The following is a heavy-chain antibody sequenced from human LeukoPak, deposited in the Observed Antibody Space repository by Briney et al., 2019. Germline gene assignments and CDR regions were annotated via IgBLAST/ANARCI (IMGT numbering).Heavy chain of an antibody. D-gene: IGHD5-18*01. CDR3: AKGYGESHFDS. CDR2: IRFDGSNQ. J-gene: IGHJ4*02. V-gene: IGHV3-30*02. Sequence: GGSLRLSCAASGFTFRSFGMHFVRQAPGKGLEWVAFIRFDGSNQYYTDSVKGRFTISRDNSNNTLFLQMNNLGGDDTAVYLCAKGYGESHFDSWGQGTLVTVSS. CDR1: GFTFRSFG.